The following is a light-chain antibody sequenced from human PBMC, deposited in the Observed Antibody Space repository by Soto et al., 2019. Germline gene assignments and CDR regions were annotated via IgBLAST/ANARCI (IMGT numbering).Light chain of an antibody. CDR2: EVS. CDR3: SSHRGRISFYV. CDR1: SSEIGAYNY. J-gene: IGLJ1*01. V-gene: IGLV2-14*01. Sequence: QSAVTQPASVSGSRGQSMTISCTGTSSEIGAYNYVSCYQQHPGKVTKLIISEVSNRPSGISNRFSGSKSGNTASLTISGLQAEDDADYYCSSHRGRISFYVFGTGTKVTVL.